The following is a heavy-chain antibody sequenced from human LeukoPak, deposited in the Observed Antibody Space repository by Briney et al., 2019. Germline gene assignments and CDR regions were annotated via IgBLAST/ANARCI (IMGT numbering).Heavy chain of an antibody. D-gene: IGHD6-13*01. CDR1: GGTFSSYA. Sequence: AASVKVSCKASGGTFSSYAISWVRQAPGQGLEWMGRIIPILGIANYAQKFQGRVTITADKSTSTAYMELSSLRSEDTAVYYCARSGYSSSWYGGQFDYWGQGTLVTVSS. CDR2: IIPILGIA. CDR3: ARSGYSSSWYGGQFDY. V-gene: IGHV1-69*04. J-gene: IGHJ4*02.